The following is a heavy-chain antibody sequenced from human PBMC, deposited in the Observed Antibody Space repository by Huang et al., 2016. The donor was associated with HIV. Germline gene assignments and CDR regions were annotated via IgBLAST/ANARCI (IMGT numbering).Heavy chain of an antibody. Sequence: EVQLVQSGAVVKKPGESLKISCKGSGYTFNGYWIGWGRQMPGKGREWMGILYTGDSDTTYSPSFQGQVTISADKSISTAYLQWSGLKASDTAMYYCARQGVGDFVVEPTGLGAFDIWGQGTMVTVSS. CDR1: GYTFNGYW. CDR3: ARQGVGDFVVEPTGLGAFDI. V-gene: IGHV5-51*01. D-gene: IGHD2-2*01. CDR2: LYTGDSDT. J-gene: IGHJ3*02.